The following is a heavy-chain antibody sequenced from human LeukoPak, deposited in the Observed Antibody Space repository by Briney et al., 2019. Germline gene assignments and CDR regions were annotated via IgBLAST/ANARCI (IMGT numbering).Heavy chain of an antibody. CDR2: IGGSGGST. CDR1: GFTFSSYA. Sequence: GGSLRLSCAASGFTFSSYAMSWVRQAPGKGLEWVSAIGGSGGSTYYADSVKGRFTISRDNSKNTLYLQMNSLRAEDTAVYYCVRDGVGAPPFDYWGQGVLVTVSS. J-gene: IGHJ4*02. V-gene: IGHV3-23*01. CDR3: VRDGVGAPPFDY. D-gene: IGHD1-26*01.